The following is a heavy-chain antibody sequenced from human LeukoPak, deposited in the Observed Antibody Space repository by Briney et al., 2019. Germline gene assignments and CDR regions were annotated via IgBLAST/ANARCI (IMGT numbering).Heavy chain of an antibody. V-gene: IGHV3-30*04. Sequence: GGSLRLSCAASGLTFSSYAMHWVRQGPGKGLEWVAVISDDGSSKFYADSVKGRFTIFRDNSKNTLFLQINSLRPEDTAVYYCARVDDLDAFDIWGQWTLVTVSS. J-gene: IGHJ3*02. CDR1: GLTFSSYA. D-gene: IGHD2-2*03. CDR3: ARVDDLDAFDI. CDR2: ISDDGSSK.